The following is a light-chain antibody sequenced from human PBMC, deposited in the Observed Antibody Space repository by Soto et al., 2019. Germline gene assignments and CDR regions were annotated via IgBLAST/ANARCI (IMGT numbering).Light chain of an antibody. CDR3: QKYNSAPLT. CDR2: AAS. J-gene: IGKJ4*01. Sequence: DVQMTQSPSSLSASVGDRVTITCRASQGIAPYLAWFQQKPGKVPKLLIYAASTLQSGVPSRFSGSGSGTAFTLTISSLQPEDVATYYWQKYNSAPLTFGGGTKVEIK. V-gene: IGKV1-27*01. CDR1: QGIAPY.